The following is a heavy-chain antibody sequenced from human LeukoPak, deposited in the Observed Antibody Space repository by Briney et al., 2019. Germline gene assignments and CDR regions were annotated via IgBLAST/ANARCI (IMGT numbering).Heavy chain of an antibody. CDR3: ARDYGSGGYSLDY. D-gene: IGHD3-10*01. Sequence: GGSLRLSCAASGFTFSTYNFHWVRQAPGKGLEWVAFIPYGGSDKYYADSVKGRFTISRDNSKNTLFLQMNSLKTEDTAVYYCARDYGSGGYSLDYWGQGTLVTVSS. CDR2: IPYGGSDK. CDR1: GFTFSTYN. J-gene: IGHJ4*02. V-gene: IGHV3-30*02.